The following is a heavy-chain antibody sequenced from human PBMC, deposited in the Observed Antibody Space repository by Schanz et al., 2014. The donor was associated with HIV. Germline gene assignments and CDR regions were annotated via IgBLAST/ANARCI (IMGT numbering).Heavy chain of an antibody. CDR2: LNSDGTYT. CDR3: TRDKEEWLLNGWVDP. Sequence: EVQLVESGGGLVQPGGSLRLSCAASGFTFSTHHIHWVRQAPGKGLVWVSRLNSDGTYTNYADSVKGRFTISRDNTKKTGDLTIMWMRGGEKEGEDCTRDKEEWLLNGWVDPWGQGTLVNASS. D-gene: IGHD3-3*01. J-gene: IGHJ5*02. CDR1: GFTFSTHH. V-gene: IGHV3-74*01.